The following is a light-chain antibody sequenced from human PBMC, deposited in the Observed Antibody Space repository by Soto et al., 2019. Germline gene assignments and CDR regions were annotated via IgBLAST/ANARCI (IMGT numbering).Light chain of an antibody. CDR1: QSISSY. CDR2: AAS. V-gene: IGKV1-39*01. CDR3: QHSYSTPRT. J-gene: IGKJ1*01. Sequence: DIQMTQSPSSLSASVGDRVTITCRASQSISSYLNWYQQKPGKAPKLLIYAASSLQSGVPSRFSGSGSGTDFTLTISSLQTEDFATYYCQHSYSTPRTFGQGTKV.